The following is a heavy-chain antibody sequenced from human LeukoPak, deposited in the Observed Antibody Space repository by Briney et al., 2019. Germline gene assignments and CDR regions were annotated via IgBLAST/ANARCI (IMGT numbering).Heavy chain of an antibody. J-gene: IGHJ4*02. Sequence: SQTLSLTCTVSGGSISSGGYYWSWIRQHPGKGLEWIGYIYYSGSTYYNPCLKSRVTISVDTSKNQFSLKLSSVTAADTAVYYCARLYSGYEFVDYWGQGTLVTVSS. D-gene: IGHD5-12*01. CDR2: IYYSGST. CDR1: GGSISSGGYY. V-gene: IGHV4-31*03. CDR3: ARLYSGYEFVDY.